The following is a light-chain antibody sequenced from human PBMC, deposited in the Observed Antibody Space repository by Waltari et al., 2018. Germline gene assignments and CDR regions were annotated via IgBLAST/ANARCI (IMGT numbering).Light chain of an antibody. CDR2: WAS. CDR1: QSVVYSSNNKNY. J-gene: IGKJ2*01. CDR3: QQYYSTPPT. Sequence: DIVMTQSPDSLAVSLGARATINCKSSQSVVYSSNNKNYLAWYQQKPGQPPKLLIYWASTRESGVPDRFSGSGSGTDFTLTISSLQAEDVAVYYCQQYYSTPPTFGQGTKLEIK. V-gene: IGKV4-1*01.